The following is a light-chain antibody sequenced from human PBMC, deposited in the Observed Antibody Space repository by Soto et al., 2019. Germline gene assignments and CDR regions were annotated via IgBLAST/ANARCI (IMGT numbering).Light chain of an antibody. CDR1: QSVTRW. CDR3: QEYNGHSSPT. V-gene: IGKV1-5*03. J-gene: IGKJ1*01. Sequence: DIQMTQSPSTLSASVGDRVTITCRASQSVTRWLAWYQQKTGRAPKLLIYESSRLESGVPSRFSGSGSGTAFTLTISSLQPDDIATYYCQEYNGHSSPTCGQGTKVEVK. CDR2: ESS.